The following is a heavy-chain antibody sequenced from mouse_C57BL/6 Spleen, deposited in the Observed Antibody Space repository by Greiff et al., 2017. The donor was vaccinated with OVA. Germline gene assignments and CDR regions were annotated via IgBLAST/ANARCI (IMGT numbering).Heavy chain of an antibody. J-gene: IGHJ4*01. CDR3: AREENYYGSSYAMDY. V-gene: IGHV1-64*01. Sequence: QVQLQQPGAELVKPGASVKLSCKASGYTFTSYWMHWVKQRPGQGLEWIGMIHPNSGSTNYNEKFKSKATLTVDKSSSTAYMQLSSLTSEDSAVYYCAREENYYGSSYAMDYWGQGTSVTVSS. CDR1: GYTFTSYW. D-gene: IGHD1-1*01. CDR2: IHPNSGST.